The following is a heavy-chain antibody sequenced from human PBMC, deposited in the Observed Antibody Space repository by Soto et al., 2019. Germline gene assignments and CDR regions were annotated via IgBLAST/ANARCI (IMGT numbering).Heavy chain of an antibody. Sequence: DSVKVSCKASGYTFTSYYMHWVRQAPGQGLEWMGIINPSGGSTSYAQKFQGRVTMTRDTSTSTVYMELSSLRSEDTAVYYCARGTFMILFGGVIVYDAFDICGQAKMVTVSS. V-gene: IGHV1-46*03. J-gene: IGHJ3*02. CDR3: ARGTFMILFGGVIVYDAFDI. CDR1: GYTFTSYY. CDR2: INPSGGST. D-gene: IGHD3-16*02.